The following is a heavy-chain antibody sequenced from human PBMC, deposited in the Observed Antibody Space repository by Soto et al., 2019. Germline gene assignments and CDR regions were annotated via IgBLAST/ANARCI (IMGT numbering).Heavy chain of an antibody. J-gene: IGHJ5*02. D-gene: IGHD3-10*01. CDR1: GGSVSSGSYY. Sequence: QVQLQESGPGLVKPSETLSLTCTVSGGSVSSGSYYWSLIRQPPGKGLEWIGYIYYRGSTNYNPSLKSRVTISVDTSKNQFSLKMSSVTAADTAVYYCARGCYGSGSYYNVDWFDPWGQGTLVTVSP. V-gene: IGHV4-61*01. CDR3: ARGCYGSGSYYNVDWFDP. CDR2: IYYRGST.